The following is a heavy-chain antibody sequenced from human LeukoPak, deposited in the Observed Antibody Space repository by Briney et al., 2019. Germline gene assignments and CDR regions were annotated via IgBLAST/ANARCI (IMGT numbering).Heavy chain of an antibody. Sequence: QPGGSLRLSCASSGFTFSSYAMSWIRQAPGKGLEWVAVISYDGSNKYYADSVKGRFTISRDNSKNTLYLQMNSLRAEDTAVYYCAKDSLVDTAMVNYWGQGTLVTVSS. CDR1: GFTFSSYA. D-gene: IGHD5-18*01. V-gene: IGHV3-30*04. CDR2: ISYDGSNK. J-gene: IGHJ4*02. CDR3: AKDSLVDTAMVNY.